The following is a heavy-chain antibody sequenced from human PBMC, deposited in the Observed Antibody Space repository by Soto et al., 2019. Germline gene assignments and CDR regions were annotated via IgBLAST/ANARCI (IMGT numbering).Heavy chain of an antibody. D-gene: IGHD3-9*01. CDR2: IYYSGST. V-gene: IGHV4-39*01. CDR3: ARGGSVVPAAILRYFDWLFNWFDP. J-gene: IGHJ5*02. CDR1: GGSISSSSYY. Sequence: SETLSLTCTVSGGSISSSSYYWGWIRQPPGKGLEWIGSIYYSGSTYYNPSLKSRVTISVDTPKNQFSLKLSSVTAADTAVYYCARGGSVVPAAILRYFDWLFNWFDPWGQGTLVTVSS.